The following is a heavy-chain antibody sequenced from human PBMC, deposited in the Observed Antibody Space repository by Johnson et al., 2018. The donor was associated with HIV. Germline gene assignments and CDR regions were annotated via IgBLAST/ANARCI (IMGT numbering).Heavy chain of an antibody. CDR3: AREWGVITFGGVIPRNAFDI. Sequence: VQLVESGGGLVQPGGSLRLSCAASGFTFSSHWMHWVRQAPGKGLVWVSRINSDGSSTSYADSVKGRFIISRDNAKNTLYLQMNILRGEDTAVYSCAREWGVITFGGVIPRNAFDIWGQGTMVTVSS. V-gene: IGHV3-74*01. D-gene: IGHD3-16*01. J-gene: IGHJ3*02. CDR2: INSDGSST. CDR1: GFTFSSHW.